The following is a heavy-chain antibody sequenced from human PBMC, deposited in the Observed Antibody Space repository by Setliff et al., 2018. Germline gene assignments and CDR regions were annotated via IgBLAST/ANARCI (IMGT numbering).Heavy chain of an antibody. Sequence: PGGSLRLSCVASGFTFSNYGMHWVRQAPGKGLEWVSSINWNGDRTGYADSVKGRFTISRDNAKNSLYLQMNRLRAEDTALYYCASLSYSGSYLGGGPRGFDPWGQGTLVTVS. CDR1: GFTFSNYG. J-gene: IGHJ5*02. CDR3: ASLSYSGSYLGGGPRGFDP. CDR2: INWNGDRT. D-gene: IGHD1-26*01. V-gene: IGHV3-20*04.